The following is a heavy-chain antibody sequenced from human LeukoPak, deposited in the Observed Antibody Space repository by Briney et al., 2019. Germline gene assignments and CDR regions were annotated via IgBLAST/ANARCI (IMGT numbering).Heavy chain of an antibody. Sequence: SETLSLTCAVYGGSFSGYYWSWIRQPPGKGLEWIGEINHSGSTNYNPSLKSRVTISVDTSKNQFSLKLSSVTAADTAVYYCARVGCSGGSCYGPGTYYYYYYMDGWGKGTTVTVSS. V-gene: IGHV4-34*01. D-gene: IGHD2-15*01. CDR3: ARVGCSGGSCYGPGTYYYYYYMDG. CDR1: GGSFSGYY. CDR2: INHSGST. J-gene: IGHJ6*03.